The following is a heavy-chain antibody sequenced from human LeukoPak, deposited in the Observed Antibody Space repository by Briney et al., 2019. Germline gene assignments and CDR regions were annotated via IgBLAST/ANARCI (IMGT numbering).Heavy chain of an antibody. CDR3: ARTGSYGDAFDI. CDR1: GYTFTSYD. CDR2: MNPNSGNT. Sequence: ATVKLSCKASGYTFTSYDINWVRQPTGQGLEWMGWMNPNSGNTGYAQKFQGRVTITRNTTISTAYMELSSRRSEDTAVYYCARTGSYGDAFDIWGQGTMVTVSP. V-gene: IGHV1-8*03. D-gene: IGHD1-26*01. J-gene: IGHJ3*02.